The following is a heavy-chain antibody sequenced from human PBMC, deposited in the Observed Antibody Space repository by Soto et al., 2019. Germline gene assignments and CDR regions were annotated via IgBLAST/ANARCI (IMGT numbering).Heavy chain of an antibody. CDR1: GFTFSSYA. Sequence: EVQLLESGGGLVQPGGSLRLSCAASGFTFSSYAMSWVRQAPGKGLEWVSAISGSGGSTYYADSVKGRFTISRDNSKNTLYLRMNSLRAEDTAVYYCAKGEEYYYYYGMDVWGQGTTVTVSS. V-gene: IGHV3-23*01. CDR3: AKGEEYYYYYGMDV. J-gene: IGHJ6*02. CDR2: ISGSGGST.